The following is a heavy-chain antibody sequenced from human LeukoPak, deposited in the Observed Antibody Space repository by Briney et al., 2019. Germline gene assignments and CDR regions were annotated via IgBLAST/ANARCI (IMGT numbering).Heavy chain of an antibody. J-gene: IGHJ4*02. V-gene: IGHV4-39*01. CDR1: GGSISSSSYY. D-gene: IGHD1-26*01. Sequence: SETLSLTCTVSGGSISSSSYYWGWIRQPPGKGLEWIGSIYYSGSTYYNPSLKSRVTISVDTSKNQFSLKLSSVTAADTAVYYCARLRVGAYGPFDYWGQGTLVTVSS. CDR3: ARLRVGAYGPFDY. CDR2: IYYSGST.